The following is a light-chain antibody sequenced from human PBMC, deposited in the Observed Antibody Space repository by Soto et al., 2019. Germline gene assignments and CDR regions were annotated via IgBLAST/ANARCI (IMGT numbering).Light chain of an antibody. CDR2: DAS. CDR1: QSISSW. CDR3: QQYNNWPIT. V-gene: IGKV1-5*01. J-gene: IGKJ5*01. Sequence: DIQMTLSTWTLPASVGDRVTITCRASQSISSWLAWYQQKPGKAPKLLIYDASNLETGVPSRFSGSGSGTDFTFTISSLQSEDCAVYYCQQYNNWPITFGQGTRLEI.